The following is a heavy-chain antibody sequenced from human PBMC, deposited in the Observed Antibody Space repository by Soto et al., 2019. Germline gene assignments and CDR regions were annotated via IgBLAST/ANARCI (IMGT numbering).Heavy chain of an antibody. Sequence: EVQLVGSGGGLVKPGGSLRLSCAASGFTLNGYSMNWFRQAPGKGLEWVSSISSSSTYIYYADSVKGRFTISRDNAKNSLFLQMNSLRAEDTAVYYCGRGIAVEDYWGQGTLVTVSS. CDR3: GRGIAVEDY. CDR1: GFTLNGYS. CDR2: ISSSSTYI. V-gene: IGHV3-21*01. D-gene: IGHD6-19*01. J-gene: IGHJ4*02.